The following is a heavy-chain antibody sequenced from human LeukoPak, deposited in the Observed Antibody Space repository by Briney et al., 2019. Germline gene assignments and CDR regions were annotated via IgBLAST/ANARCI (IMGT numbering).Heavy chain of an antibody. V-gene: IGHV1-18*01. CDR1: GYTFNSYG. D-gene: IGHD4-17*01. CDR3: ARDANYGDYEGNWYDP. Sequence: ASVKVSCKASGYTFNSYGISWVRQAPGRGLEWMGWIGAYNGNTNYAQKLQGRVTMTTDTSTSTAYMELRSLRSDDTAVYYCARDANYGDYEGNWYDPWGQGTLVTVSS. CDR2: IGAYNGNT. J-gene: IGHJ5*02.